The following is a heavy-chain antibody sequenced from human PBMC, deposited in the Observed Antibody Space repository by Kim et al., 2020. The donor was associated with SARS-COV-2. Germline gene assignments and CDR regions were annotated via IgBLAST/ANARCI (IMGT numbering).Heavy chain of an antibody. V-gene: IGHV1-18*01. Sequence: NTNYAQKLQGRVTMTTDTSTSTAYMELRSLRSDDAAVYYCARDDSGSYVYWGQGTLVTVSS. CDR2: NT. CDR3: ARDDSGSYVY. J-gene: IGHJ4*02. D-gene: IGHD1-26*01.